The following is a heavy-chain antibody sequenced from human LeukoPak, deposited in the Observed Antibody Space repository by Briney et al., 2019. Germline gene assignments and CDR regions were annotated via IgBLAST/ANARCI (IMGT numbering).Heavy chain of an antibody. D-gene: IGHD3-22*01. CDR1: GGSISSSNYY. CDR3: ARANYYDSSGYSRGAFDI. J-gene: IGHJ3*02. Sequence: SETLSLTCTVSGGSISSSNYYWGWIRQPPGKGLEWIGSIYYSGSTYYNPSLKSRVTISVGTSKNQFSLKLSSVTAADTAVYYCARANYYDSSGYSRGAFDIWGQGTMVSVSS. V-gene: IGHV4-39*07. CDR2: IYYSGST.